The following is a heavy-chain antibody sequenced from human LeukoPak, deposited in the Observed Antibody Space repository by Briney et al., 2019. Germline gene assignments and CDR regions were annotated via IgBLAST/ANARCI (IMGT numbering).Heavy chain of an antibody. CDR1: GYTLTELS. CDR3: ATDGKGCGGDCYWDY. V-gene: IGHV1-24*01. J-gene: IGHJ4*02. D-gene: IGHD2-21*02. Sequence: GASVKVSCKVSGYTLTELSMHWVRQAPGKGLEWMGGFDPEDGEAIYAQKFQGRVTMTEDTSTDTAYMELSSLRSEDTAVYYCATDGKGCGGDCYWDYWGQGTLVTVSS. CDR2: FDPEDGEA.